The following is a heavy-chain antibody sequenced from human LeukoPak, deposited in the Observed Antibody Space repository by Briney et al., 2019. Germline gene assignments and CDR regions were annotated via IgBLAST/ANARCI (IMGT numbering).Heavy chain of an antibody. CDR2: IYTIGST. Sequence: PSETLSLTCTVSGGSISSYYWSWIRQSPGKGLEWIGRIYTIGSTNYNPSLKSRVTISVDTSKNQFSLKLSSCAAAATPLFSCARASAVVAAFFSGYYYYMDVWGKGTTVTVSS. V-gene: IGHV4-4*07. J-gene: IGHJ6*03. CDR3: ARASAVVAAFFSGYYYYMDV. D-gene: IGHD2-15*01. CDR1: GGSISSYY.